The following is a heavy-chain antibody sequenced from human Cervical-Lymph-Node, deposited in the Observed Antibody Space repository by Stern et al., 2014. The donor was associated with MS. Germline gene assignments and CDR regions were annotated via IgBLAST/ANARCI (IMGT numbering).Heavy chain of an antibody. CDR3: ARDLNYYDGSGYFDVNYYYGMDV. D-gene: IGHD3-22*01. V-gene: IGHV3-33*01. J-gene: IGHJ6*02. Sequence: VQLVQSGGGVVQPGRSLRLSCAASGFTFSYYGMHWVRQAPGKGLEWVAVIWYDGSNKYYADSVKGRFPISRDNSKNTLYLHMTSLRVEDTAVYYCARDLNYYDGSGYFDVNYYYGMDVWGQGTAVSVS. CDR2: IWYDGSNK. CDR1: GFTFSYYG.